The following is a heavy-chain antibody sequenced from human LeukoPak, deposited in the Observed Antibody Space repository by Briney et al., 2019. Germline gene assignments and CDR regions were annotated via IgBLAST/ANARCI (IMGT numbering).Heavy chain of an antibody. J-gene: IGHJ4*02. Sequence: GASLRLSGAAAGFTFSSFAMGWVRQARRKWLEWVSIISDSGGRAYYADSVRGRFTISRDNSKNTLYLQMNSLRAEDTALYYCAKRLAAVGAVDYWGQGTLVTVSS. CDR3: AKRLAAVGAVDY. V-gene: IGHV3-23*01. CDR2: ISDSGGRA. D-gene: IGHD6-13*01. CDR1: GFTFSSFA.